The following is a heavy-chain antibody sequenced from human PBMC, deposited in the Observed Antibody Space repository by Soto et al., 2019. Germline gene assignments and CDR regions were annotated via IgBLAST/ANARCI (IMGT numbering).Heavy chain of an antibody. Sequence: GSLTLSCAPAAVTGSNYWMSWVRQAPGQGLEWVVRIKHDGSVQHYVVSVKCRFIISSDNVEKSLHLQMNSLSAEETAVYYCGKLLGDYIVFDYWGQGARVTVS. V-gene: IGHV3-7*03. CDR2: IKHDGSVQ. CDR3: GKLLGDYIVFDY. CDR1: AVTGSNYW. J-gene: IGHJ4*02. D-gene: IGHD4-17*01.